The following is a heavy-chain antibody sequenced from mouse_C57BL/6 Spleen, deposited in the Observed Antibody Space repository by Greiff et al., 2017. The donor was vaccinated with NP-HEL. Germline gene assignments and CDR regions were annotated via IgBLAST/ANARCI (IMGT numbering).Heavy chain of an antibody. J-gene: IGHJ1*03. V-gene: IGHV1-72*01. CDR1: GYTFTSYW. CDR3: ASEVDGSSYGYFDV. CDR2: IDPNSCGT. D-gene: IGHD1-1*01. Sequence: QVQLQQPGAELVKPGASVKLSCKASGYTFTSYWMHWVKQRPGRGLEWIGRIDPNSCGTKYTEKFKSKATLTVDKPSSTAYMQLSSLTSEDSAVYYCASEVDGSSYGYFDVWGTGTTVTVSS.